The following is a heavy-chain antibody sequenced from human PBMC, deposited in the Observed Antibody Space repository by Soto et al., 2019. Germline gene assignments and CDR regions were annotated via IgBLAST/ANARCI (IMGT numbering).Heavy chain of an antibody. Sequence: QVQLVESGGGVVQPGRSLRLSCAASGFTFRTYGMHWVRQAPGKGLEWVAVISYDGSYKHYADSVKGRFTISRDNSKNTPYLQINRMRAEDTAVYYCAKGDSSGYFAHWGQGTLVTVTS. CDR3: AKGDSSGYFAH. V-gene: IGHV3-30*18. J-gene: IGHJ4*02. CDR1: GFTFRTYG. D-gene: IGHD3-22*01. CDR2: ISYDGSYK.